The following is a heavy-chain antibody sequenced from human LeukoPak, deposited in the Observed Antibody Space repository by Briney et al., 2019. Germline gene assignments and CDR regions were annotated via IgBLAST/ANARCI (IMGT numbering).Heavy chain of an antibody. CDR3: AKAYCSSTSCYLTGSDYYYMDV. CDR1: GFTFSSDA. Sequence: GGSLRLSCAASGFTFSSDAMSWVRRGPGKGLEWVSAISGSGGSTYYADSVKGRFTISRDNSKNTLYLQMNSLTAEHTAVYYCAKAYCSSTSCYLTGSDYYYMDVWGKGTTVTVSS. J-gene: IGHJ6*03. V-gene: IGHV3-23*01. D-gene: IGHD2-2*01. CDR2: ISGSGGST.